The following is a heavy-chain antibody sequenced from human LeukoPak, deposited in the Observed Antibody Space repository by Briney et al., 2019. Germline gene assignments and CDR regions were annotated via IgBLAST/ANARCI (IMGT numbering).Heavy chain of an antibody. CDR1: GFTFSSYW. CDR2: IKQDGSEK. CDR3: ARVAFPVAARPWPDY. D-gene: IGHD6-6*01. Sequence: GGSLRLSCAASGFTFSSYWMSWVRQAPGKGLEWVANIKQDGSEKKYVGSVKGRFTISRDNAKNSLYVQMNSLRAEDTAVYYCARVAFPVAARPWPDYWGQGTLVTVSS. J-gene: IGHJ4*02. V-gene: IGHV3-7*01.